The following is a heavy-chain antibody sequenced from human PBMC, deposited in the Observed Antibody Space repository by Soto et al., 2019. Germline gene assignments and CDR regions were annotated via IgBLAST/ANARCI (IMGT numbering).Heavy chain of an antibody. J-gene: IGHJ4*02. CDR3: ARDKFGPNYDSSGYYFYYFDY. D-gene: IGHD3-22*01. CDR1: GGTFSSYA. CDR2: IIPIFGTA. Sequence: GASVKVSCKASGGTFSSYAISWVRQAPGQGLEWMGGIIPIFGTANYAQKFQGRVTITADESTSTAYMELSSLRSEDTAVYYCARDKFGPNYDSSGYYFYYFDYWGQGTLVTVSS. V-gene: IGHV1-69*13.